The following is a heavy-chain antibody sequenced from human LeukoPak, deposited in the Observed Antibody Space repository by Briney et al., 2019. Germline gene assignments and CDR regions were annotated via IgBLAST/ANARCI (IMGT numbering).Heavy chain of an antibody. Sequence: GGSLRLSCAASGFTFSDFFMAWIRQLPAEGLEWVGHVTNTGSTVYYGPSVRGRFTMSRDTAKNSLYLHMSSLRVEDTAVYYCARNMKFYSGSYYRRGDDALDVWGQGIAVVVSS. CDR3: ARNMKFYSGSYYRRGDDALDV. V-gene: IGHV3-11*04. J-gene: IGHJ3*01. D-gene: IGHD3-10*01. CDR1: GFTFSDFF. CDR2: VTNTGSTV.